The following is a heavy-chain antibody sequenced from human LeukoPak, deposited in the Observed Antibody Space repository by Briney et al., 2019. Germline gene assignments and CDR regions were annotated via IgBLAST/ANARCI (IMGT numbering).Heavy chain of an antibody. CDR3: AKVGSGYNWFDP. D-gene: IGHD1-26*01. J-gene: IGHJ5*02. CDR2: ISGSGGST. CDR1: GFTFSSYA. V-gene: IGHV3-23*01. Sequence: GSLRLSCAASGFTFSSYAMSWVRQAPGKGLEWVSAISGSGGSTYYADSVKGRFTISRDNSKNTLYLQMNSLRAEDTAVYYCAKVGSGYNWFDPWGQGTLVTVSS.